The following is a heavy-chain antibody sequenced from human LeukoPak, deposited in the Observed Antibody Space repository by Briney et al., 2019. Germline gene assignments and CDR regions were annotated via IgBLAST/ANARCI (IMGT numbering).Heavy chain of an antibody. D-gene: IGHD2-21*02. J-gene: IGHJ3*02. V-gene: IGHV4-39*01. CDR3: ARVYIVVVTATYDAFDI. CDR1: GGFISSGSYY. CDR2: IYYSGST. Sequence: SETLSLTCTVSGGFISSGSYYWGWIRQPPGKGLEWIGSIYYSGSTYYNPSLKSRVTISVDTSKNQFSLKLSSVTAADTAVYYCARVYIVVVTATYDAFDIWGQGTMVTVSS.